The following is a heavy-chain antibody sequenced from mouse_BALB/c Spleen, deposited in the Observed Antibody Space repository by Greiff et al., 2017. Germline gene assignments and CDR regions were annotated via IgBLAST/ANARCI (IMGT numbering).Heavy chain of an antibody. V-gene: IGHV2-9*02. J-gene: IGHJ4*01. CDR2: IWAGGST. D-gene: IGHD1-1*01. CDR3: ARVSYGSSYYAMDY. CDR1: GFSLTSYG. Sequence: VKLMESGPGLVAPSQSLSITCTVSGFSLTSYGVHWVRQPPGKGLEWLGVIWAGGSTNYNSALMSRLSISKDNSKSQVFLKMNSLQTDDTAMYYCARVSYGSSYYAMDYWGQGTSVTVSS.